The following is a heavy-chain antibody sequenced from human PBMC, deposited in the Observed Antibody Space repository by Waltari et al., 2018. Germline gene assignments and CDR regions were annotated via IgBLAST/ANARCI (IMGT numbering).Heavy chain of an antibody. CDR2: INPNSGGT. J-gene: IGHJ6*02. D-gene: IGHD5-18*01. V-gene: IGHV1-2*06. CDR3: ARDAAGIQLWLQSLGMDV. CDR1: GYTFTGYY. Sequence: QVQLVQSGAEVKKPGASVKVSCKASGYTFTGYYMHWVRQAPGQGLEWMGRINPNSGGTNYAQKFQGRVTMTRDTSISTAYMELSRLRSDDTAVYYCARDAAGIQLWLQSLGMDVWGQGTTVTVSS.